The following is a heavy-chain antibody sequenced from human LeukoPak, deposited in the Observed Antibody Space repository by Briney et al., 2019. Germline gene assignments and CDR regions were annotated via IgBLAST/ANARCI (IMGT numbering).Heavy chain of an antibody. CDR2: ISYDGSNK. CDR1: GFPFISYG. Sequence: GGSLSLSCAASGFPFISYGMHWVRQAPGKGLEGVAVISYDGSNKYYADSVKGRFTISRDNSKNTLYLQMNSLRAEDTAVYYCARDLVAADQNFDYWGQGTLVTVSS. J-gene: IGHJ4*02. CDR3: ARDLVAADQNFDY. D-gene: IGHD2-15*01. V-gene: IGHV3-30*03.